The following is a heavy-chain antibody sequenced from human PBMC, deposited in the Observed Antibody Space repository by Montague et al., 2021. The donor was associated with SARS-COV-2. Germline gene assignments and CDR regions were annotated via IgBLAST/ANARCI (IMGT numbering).Heavy chain of an antibody. CDR3: ARVGIVVVPAAIVTLSYYYYMDV. Sequence: TLSLTCTVSGGSISSGYYWSWIRQHPGKGLEWIGYIYYSGSTYYNPSLKSRVTISVDTSKNQFSLKLSSVTAADTAVYYCARVGIVVVPAAIVTLSYYYYMDVWGKGTTVTVSS. CDR1: GGSISSGYY. J-gene: IGHJ6*03. D-gene: IGHD2-2*02. V-gene: IGHV4-31*03. CDR2: IYYSGST.